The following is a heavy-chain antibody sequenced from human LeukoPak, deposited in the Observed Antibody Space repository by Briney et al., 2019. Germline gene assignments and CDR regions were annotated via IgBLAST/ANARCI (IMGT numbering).Heavy chain of an antibody. CDR3: AFWSGQACFDY. CDR1: GFTFSSYS. V-gene: IGHV3-48*01. J-gene: IGHJ4*02. D-gene: IGHD3-3*01. CDR2: ISSSSSTI. Sequence: GGSLRLSCAASGFTFSSYSMNWVRQAPGKGLEWVSYISSSSSTIYYADSVKGRFTVSRDNAKNSLYLQMNSLRAEDTAVYYCAFWSGQACFDYWGQGTLVTVSS.